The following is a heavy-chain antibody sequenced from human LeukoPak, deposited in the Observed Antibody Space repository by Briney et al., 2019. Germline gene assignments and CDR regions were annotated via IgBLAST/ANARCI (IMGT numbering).Heavy chain of an antibody. V-gene: IGHV4-59*11. Sequence: SETLSLTCTVSGGSISSHYWSWIRQPPGKGLEWIGYIYYSGSTNYNPSLKSRVTISVDTSKNQPSLKLSSVTAADTAVYYCARGGGATYYYGSGSPREDWFDPWGQGTLVTVSS. CDR2: IYYSGST. CDR3: ARGGGATYYYGSGSPREDWFDP. J-gene: IGHJ5*02. CDR1: GGSISSHY. D-gene: IGHD3-10*01.